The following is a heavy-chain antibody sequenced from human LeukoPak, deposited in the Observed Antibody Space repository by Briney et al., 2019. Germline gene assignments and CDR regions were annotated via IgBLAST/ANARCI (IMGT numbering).Heavy chain of an antibody. J-gene: IGHJ4*02. CDR3: TRSFLIAYYFDY. D-gene: IGHD3-16*02. Sequence: PGGSLRLSCTACGFTLGDYAMSWVRQAPGKGGEWVGFIRSKAYGRTTEYAASVKGRLNRARDDAKSLAYLQMNSLKTEDTAVYYCTRSFLIAYYFDYWGQGTLVTVSS. CDR1: GFTLGDYA. V-gene: IGHV3-49*04. CDR2: IRSKAYGRTT.